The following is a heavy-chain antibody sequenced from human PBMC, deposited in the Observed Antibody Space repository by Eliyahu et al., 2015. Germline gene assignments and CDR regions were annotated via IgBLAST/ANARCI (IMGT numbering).Heavy chain of an antibody. D-gene: IGHD3-3*01. J-gene: IGHJ5*02. CDR3: AKDGRPLVLRFLEWLPNWFDP. V-gene: IGHV3-23*04. Sequence: EVQLVESGGGLVQPGGSLRLSCXASGFTXSSYAXXXVRQAPGKGLEWVSAISGSGGSTYYADSVKGRFTISRDNSKNTLYLQMNSLRAEDTAVYYCAKDGRPLVLRFLEWLPNWFDPWGQGTLVTVSS. CDR1: GFTXSSYA. CDR2: ISGSGGST.